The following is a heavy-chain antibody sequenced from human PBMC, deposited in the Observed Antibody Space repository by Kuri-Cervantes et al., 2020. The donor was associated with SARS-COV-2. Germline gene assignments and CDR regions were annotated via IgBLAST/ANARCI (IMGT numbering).Heavy chain of an antibody. Sequence: ASVKVSCKASGYTFTGYYMHWVRQAPEQGLEWMGWINPNSGGTNYEQKFQGRVAMTRDTSTSTVYMELSSLRSEDTAVYYCARDWGQSRYDFWSGYALGYWGQGTLVTVSS. J-gene: IGHJ4*02. V-gene: IGHV1-2*02. CDR2: INPNSGGT. CDR3: ARDWGQSRYDFWSGYALGY. CDR1: GYTFTGYY. D-gene: IGHD3-3*01.